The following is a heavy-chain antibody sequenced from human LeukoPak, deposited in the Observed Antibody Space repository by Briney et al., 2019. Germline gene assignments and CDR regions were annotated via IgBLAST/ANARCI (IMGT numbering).Heavy chain of an antibody. CDR2: MNPDNGGT. CDR1: GYTFTDYF. V-gene: IGHV1-2*02. Sequence: SVPVSCQASGYTFTDYFMHWLRQAAGQGLEWMGLMNPDNGGTHYAQKFQGRVTMTRDSSISTAYMELSRLTSDDTAVYYCATLGGHSLAAQNGYWGQGTLVTVSS. D-gene: IGHD3-16*01. J-gene: IGHJ4*02. CDR3: ATLGGHSLAAQNGY.